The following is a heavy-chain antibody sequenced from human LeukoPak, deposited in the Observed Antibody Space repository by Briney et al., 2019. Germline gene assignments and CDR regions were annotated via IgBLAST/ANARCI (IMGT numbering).Heavy chain of an antibody. Sequence: AGGSLRLSCAASGFTFSSYEMNWVRQAPGKGLEWVSYISSSGSNIYYADSVKGRFTISRDNAKNSLYLQMNSLRAEDTAVYYCARGYYDFWSGYSTYYYYGMDVWGQGTTVTVSS. D-gene: IGHD3-3*01. J-gene: IGHJ6*02. CDR3: ARGYYDFWSGYSTYYYYGMDV. CDR1: GFTFSSYE. V-gene: IGHV3-48*03. CDR2: ISSSGSNI.